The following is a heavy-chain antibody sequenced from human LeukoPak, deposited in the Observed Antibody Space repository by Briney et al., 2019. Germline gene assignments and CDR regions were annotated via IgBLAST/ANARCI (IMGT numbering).Heavy chain of an antibody. V-gene: IGHV3-23*01. CDR1: GFTFSSYA. Sequence: GGSLRLSCAASGFTFSSYAMSWVRQAPGKGLEWVSAISGSGGSTYYADSVKGRFTISRDNSKNTLYLQMNSLRAEDTAVYYCVARSSGWFSDYWGQGTLVTVSS. CDR2: ISGSGGST. CDR3: VARSSGWFSDY. J-gene: IGHJ4*02. D-gene: IGHD6-19*01.